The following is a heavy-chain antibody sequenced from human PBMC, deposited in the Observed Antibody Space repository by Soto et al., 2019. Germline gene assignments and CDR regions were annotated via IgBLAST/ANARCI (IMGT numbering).Heavy chain of an antibody. D-gene: IGHD6-19*01. CDR1: GDSVSSNSAA. CDR3: ARGFRDAGYSSGWNWFDP. Sequence: SQTLSLTCVISGDSVSSNSAAWNWIRQSPSRGLEWLGRTYYRSKWYNDYAVSVKSRITINPDTSKNQFSLQLNSVTPEDTAVYYCARGFRDAGYSSGWNWFDPWGQGTLVTVSS. V-gene: IGHV6-1*01. J-gene: IGHJ5*02. CDR2: TYYRSKWYN.